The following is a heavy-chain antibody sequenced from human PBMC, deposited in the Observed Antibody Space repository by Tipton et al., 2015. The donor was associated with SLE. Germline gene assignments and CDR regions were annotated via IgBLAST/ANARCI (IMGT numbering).Heavy chain of an antibody. D-gene: IGHD5-24*01. Sequence: GSLRLSCVASGFIFSGYWMHWVRQVPGQGLEWVAHTNHDGSSTNYAGSVKGRFTISRDNAKNTLYLQMNSLRAEDTAVYYCARGERRDGYNSRFGIWGQGTMVTVSS. CDR3: ARGERRDGYNSRFGI. V-gene: IGHV3-74*01. CDR1: GFIFSGYW. J-gene: IGHJ3*02. CDR2: TNHDGSST.